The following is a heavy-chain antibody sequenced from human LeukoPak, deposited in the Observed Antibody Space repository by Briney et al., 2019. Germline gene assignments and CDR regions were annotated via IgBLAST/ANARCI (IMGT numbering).Heavy chain of an antibody. V-gene: IGHV3-23*01. CDR2: ISGSGGST. Sequence: GGSLRLSYAASGFTFSSYAMSWVRQAPGKGLEWVSAISGSGGSTYYADSVKGRFTISRDNSKNTLSLQMNSLRVEDTAIYYCTRSGYRHPYHFDSWGQGTLVTVSS. D-gene: IGHD3-22*01. CDR3: TRSGYRHPYHFDS. J-gene: IGHJ4*02. CDR1: GFTFSSYA.